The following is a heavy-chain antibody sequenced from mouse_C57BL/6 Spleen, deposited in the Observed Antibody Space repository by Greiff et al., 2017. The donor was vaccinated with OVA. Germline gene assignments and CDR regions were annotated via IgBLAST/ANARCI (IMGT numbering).Heavy chain of an antibody. J-gene: IGHJ4*01. CDR1: GYAFSSSW. CDR2: IYPGDGDT. CDR3: ARGGSSGYGAMDY. D-gene: IGHD3-2*02. Sequence: QVQLKESGPELVKPGASVKISCKASGYAFSSSWMNWVKQRPGKGLEWIGRIYPGDGDTNYNGKFKGKATLTADKSSSTAYMQLSSLTSEDSAVYFCARGGSSGYGAMDYWGQGTSVTVSS. V-gene: IGHV1-82*01.